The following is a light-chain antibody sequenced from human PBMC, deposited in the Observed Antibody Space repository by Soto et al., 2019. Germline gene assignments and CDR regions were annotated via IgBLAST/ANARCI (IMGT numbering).Light chain of an antibody. CDR2: DAS. J-gene: IGKJ1*01. Sequence: IVMTQSPATLSLSPGEKATLSCRASQSISNNLAWYQQKYGQAPRLLIYDASTRATGVPARSRGSGSGTDFTLTISSLQSQDFAVYYCQQYNKWPRTFGQGTKVDI. V-gene: IGKV3-15*01. CDR3: QQYNKWPRT. CDR1: QSISNN.